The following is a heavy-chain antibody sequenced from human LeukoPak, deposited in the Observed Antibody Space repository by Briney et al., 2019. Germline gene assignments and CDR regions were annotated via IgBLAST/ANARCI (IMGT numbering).Heavy chain of an antibody. D-gene: IGHD3-10*01. CDR2: IKQDGREK. Sequence: GGSLRLFCAASGFTLSSYWMSWVRQAPGKGLEGVANIKQDGREKYYVDAVKGRFTISRDNAKNSLYLQMNSLRAEDTAVYYCARGVEVLLWFGEFPESAFDIWGQGTMVTVSS. CDR3: ARGVEVLLWFGEFPESAFDI. CDR1: GFTLSSYW. V-gene: IGHV3-7*01. J-gene: IGHJ3*02.